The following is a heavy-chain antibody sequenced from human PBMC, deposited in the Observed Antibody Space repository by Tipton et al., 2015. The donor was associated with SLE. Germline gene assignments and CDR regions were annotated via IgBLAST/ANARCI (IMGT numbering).Heavy chain of an antibody. Sequence: TLSLTCTVSGGSIRTYYWSWIRQTPGKELEWIGYMYYSGITNYNPSLNSRVTISVDTSKNQFSLKVNSVTAADTAVYYCARGSPFMEWERNWFDPWGQGTLVTVSS. CDR2: MYYSGIT. D-gene: IGHD3-3*01. CDR1: GGSIRTYY. V-gene: IGHV4-59*01. J-gene: IGHJ5*02. CDR3: ARGSPFMEWERNWFDP.